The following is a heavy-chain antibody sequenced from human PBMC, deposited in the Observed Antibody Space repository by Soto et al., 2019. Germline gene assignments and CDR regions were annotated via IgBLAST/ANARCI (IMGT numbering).Heavy chain of an antibody. V-gene: IGHV2-5*02. CDR1: GFSLTGSGVG. CDR2: IYWDDDK. J-gene: IGHJ4*02. CDR3: ARFLWSDTSLYYFDY. Sequence: QITLKESGPTLVKPTQTLTLTCTFSGFSLTGSGVGVGWIRQPPGKALEWLALIYWDDDKRYSPSLKSRLTSTKDTSKKQVALTVTNMDPVDTAAYYCARFLWSDTSLYYFDYWGQGTLVTVSS. D-gene: IGHD3-3*01.